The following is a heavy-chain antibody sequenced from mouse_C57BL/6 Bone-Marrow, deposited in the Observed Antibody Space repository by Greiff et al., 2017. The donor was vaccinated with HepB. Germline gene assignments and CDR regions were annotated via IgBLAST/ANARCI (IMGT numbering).Heavy chain of an antibody. Sequence: DVKLVESGGGLVKPGGSLKLSCAASGFTFSSYTMSWVRQTPEKRLEWVATISGGGGNTYYPDSVKGRFTISRDNAKNTLYLQMSSLRSEDTALYYCARQGVRPFAYWGQGTLVTVSA. D-gene: IGHD1-2*01. J-gene: IGHJ3*01. CDR3: ARQGVRPFAY. V-gene: IGHV5-9*01. CDR2: ISGGGGNT. CDR1: GFTFSSYT.